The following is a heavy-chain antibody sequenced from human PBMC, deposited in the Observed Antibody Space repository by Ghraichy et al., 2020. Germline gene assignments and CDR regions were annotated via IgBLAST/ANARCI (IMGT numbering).Heavy chain of an antibody. CDR1: GGSISSGGYY. CDR2: IYYSGST. D-gene: IGHD3-10*01. V-gene: IGHV4-31*02. J-gene: IGHJ6*02. Sequence: SQTLSLTCTVSGGSISSGGYYWSWIRPHPGKGLEWIGYIYYSGSTSYNPSLKSRVTISVDTSKNQFSLKLSSVTAADTAVYYCARDHDVPYYYGSGSYLSKNYYDYGMDVRGQGTTVTGSS. CDR3: ARDHDVPYYYGSGSYLSKNYYDYGMDV.